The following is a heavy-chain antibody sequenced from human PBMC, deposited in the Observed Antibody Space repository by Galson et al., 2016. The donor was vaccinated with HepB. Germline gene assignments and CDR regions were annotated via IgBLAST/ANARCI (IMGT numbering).Heavy chain of an antibody. CDR3: ARNLYSGADYSVDY. D-gene: IGHD4-11*01. J-gene: IGHJ4*02. Sequence: SLRLSCAASGITFSRSTTNWVRQAPGKGLEWVSSISGNSNYVYHADSVKGRFTISRDNAKNSLYLQMDSLRAEDTALYYCARNLYSGADYSVDYWGQGTLVTVSS. CDR2: ISGNSNYV. CDR1: GITFSRST. V-gene: IGHV3-21*01.